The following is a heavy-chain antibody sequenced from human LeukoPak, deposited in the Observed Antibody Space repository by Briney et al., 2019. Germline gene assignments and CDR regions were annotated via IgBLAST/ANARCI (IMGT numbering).Heavy chain of an antibody. CDR3: ASLARRVYVEYYFDH. Sequence: GGSLRLSCATSGFTVRSNYMTWVRQAPGKGLEYVSVIYSGGSTFYSDSVKGRFTISRDNAKNTLYLQMNSLRAEDTAVYYCASLARRVYVEYYFDHWGQGTLVTVSS. CDR1: GFTVRSNY. J-gene: IGHJ4*02. D-gene: IGHD2-8*01. V-gene: IGHV3-53*01. CDR2: IYSGGST.